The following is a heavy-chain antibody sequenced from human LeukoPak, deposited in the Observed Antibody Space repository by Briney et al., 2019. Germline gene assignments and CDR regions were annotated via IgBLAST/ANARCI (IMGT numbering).Heavy chain of an antibody. J-gene: IGHJ6*02. CDR1: GFIFSTYV. CDR2: ISDSGGST. Sequence: PGGSLRLSCAASGFIFSTYVMNWVRQAPGKGLEWVSTISDSGGSTYYADSVKGRFTISRDNSKSTLYLQMNSLRAEDTAVYYCGRYYVMDVWGQGTSVTVSS. CDR3: GRYYVMDV. V-gene: IGHV3-23*01.